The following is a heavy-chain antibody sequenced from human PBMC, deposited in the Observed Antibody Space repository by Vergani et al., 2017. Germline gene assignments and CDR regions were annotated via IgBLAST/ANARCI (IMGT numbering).Heavy chain of an antibody. D-gene: IGHD3-16*02. J-gene: IGHJ3*02. CDR3: TRAGYHNKGAAFDI. V-gene: IGHV4-30-4*08. Sequence: QVQLQESGPGLVKPSQTLSPTCTVSGGSISSGGYYWSWIRQPPGKGLGWIGYIYYSGSTYYNPSLKSRVTISVDTSKHQFSLKLSSVTAADTAVYYCTRAGYHNKGAAFDIWGQGTMVTVSS. CDR1: GGSISSGGYY. CDR2: IYYSGST.